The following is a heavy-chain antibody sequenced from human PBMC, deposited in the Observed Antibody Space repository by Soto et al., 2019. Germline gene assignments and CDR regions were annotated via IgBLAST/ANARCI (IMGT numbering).Heavy chain of an antibody. Sequence: EVQLVESGRGLVQPGGSLRLSCVASGFTFSGHWMSWVRQAPGKGLEWVANIKQDGSEEHYVDSVKGRFTVSRDNAKNSLHLQMNSLRAEDTAVYYCARVVGATNTLHNWGQGTLVTVSS. D-gene: IGHD1-26*01. J-gene: IGHJ4*02. CDR3: ARVVGATNTLHN. CDR2: IKQDGSEE. V-gene: IGHV3-7*01. CDR1: GFTFSGHW.